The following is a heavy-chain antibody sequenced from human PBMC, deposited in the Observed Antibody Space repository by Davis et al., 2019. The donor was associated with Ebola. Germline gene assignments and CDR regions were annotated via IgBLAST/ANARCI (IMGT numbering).Heavy chain of an antibody. D-gene: IGHD5-18*01. V-gene: IGHV1-2*02. CDR1: GYTFTGYY. CDR3: ATNVDTAMVTGHYFDY. J-gene: IGHJ4*02. Sequence: AASVKVSCKASGYTFTGYYMHWVRQAPGQGLEWMGWINPNSGGTNYAQKFQGRVTITADKSTSTAYMELSSLRSEDTAVYYCATNVDTAMVTGHYFDYWGQGTLVTVSS. CDR2: INPNSGGT.